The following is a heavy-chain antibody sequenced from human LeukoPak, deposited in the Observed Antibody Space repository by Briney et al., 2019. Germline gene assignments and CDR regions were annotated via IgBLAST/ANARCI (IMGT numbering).Heavy chain of an antibody. CDR2: IYYSGST. V-gene: IGHV4-59*01. CDR3: ARCPTIFGVVSWFDP. CDR1: DGSFSGYY. Sequence: SETLSLTCAVYDGSFSGYYWSWIRQPPGKGLEWIGYIYYSGSTNYNPSLKSRVTISVDTSKNQFSLKLSSVTAADTAVYYCARCPTIFGVVSWFDPWGQGTLVTVSS. J-gene: IGHJ5*02. D-gene: IGHD3-3*01.